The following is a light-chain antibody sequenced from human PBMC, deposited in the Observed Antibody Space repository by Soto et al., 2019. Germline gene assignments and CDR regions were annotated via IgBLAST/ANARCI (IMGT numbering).Light chain of an antibody. CDR1: NIGSKS. CDR2: YDS. V-gene: IGLV3-21*04. Sequence: SYELTQPPSVSVAPVKTARITCGGNNIGSKSVHGYQQKPGQAPVLVIYYDSDRPSGIPERFSGSNSGNKATLTISRVEAGDEADYYCQVWDSSSEHYVFGTGTKVTVL. J-gene: IGLJ1*01. CDR3: QVWDSSSEHYV.